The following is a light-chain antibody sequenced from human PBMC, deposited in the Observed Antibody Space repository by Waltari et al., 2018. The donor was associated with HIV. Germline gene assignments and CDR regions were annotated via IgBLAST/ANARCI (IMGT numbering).Light chain of an antibody. CDR3: SSYAGSNNLV. J-gene: IGLJ3*02. CDR1: SSEVGGYNY. V-gene: IGLV2-8*01. CDR2: EVS. Sequence: QSALTQPPSASGSPGQSVTISCTGTSSEVGGYNYVSWYQQHPGKAPKLMIYEVSKRPSGVPDRCSGSKSGNTASLTVSVLQAEDEADYYCSSYAGSNNLVFGGGTKLTVL.